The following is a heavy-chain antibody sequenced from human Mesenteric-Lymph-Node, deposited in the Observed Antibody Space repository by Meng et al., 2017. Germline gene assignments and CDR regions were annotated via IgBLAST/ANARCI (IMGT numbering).Heavy chain of an antibody. CDR1: GSILSSYW. J-gene: IGHJ6*02. CDR3: ATRSIAPRSYYYYGMDV. Sequence: SGSILSSYWIAWVRQMPGKGLEWMGIFYSRDSATKYSPSFEGQVTISVDKSISTAYLHWSSLKASDTAIYYCATRSIAPRSYYYYGMDVWGQGTMVTVSS. CDR2: FYSRDSAT. D-gene: IGHD6-6*01. V-gene: IGHV5-51*01.